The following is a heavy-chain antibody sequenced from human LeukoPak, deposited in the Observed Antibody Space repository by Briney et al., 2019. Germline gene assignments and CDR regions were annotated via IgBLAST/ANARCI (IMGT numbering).Heavy chain of an antibody. J-gene: IGHJ4*02. Sequence: GGSLRLSCAASGFTFNNFAMSWVRQTPGKGLEWVSIISRSADTTYYAASVKGRFTISRDNAKNSLYLQMNSLRVEDTALYYCARVASGWYMVDYWGQGTLVTVSS. D-gene: IGHD6-19*01. CDR1: GFTFNNFA. CDR2: ISRSADTT. CDR3: ARVASGWYMVDY. V-gene: IGHV3-23*01.